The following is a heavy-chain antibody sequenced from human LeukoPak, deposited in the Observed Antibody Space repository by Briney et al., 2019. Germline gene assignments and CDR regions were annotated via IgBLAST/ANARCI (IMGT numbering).Heavy chain of an antibody. Sequence: SETLSLTCTVSGGSISSGDYYRSWIRQPPGKGLEWIGYIYYSGSTYYNPSLKSRVTISVDTSKNQFSLKLSSVTAADTAVYYCASLPYDFWSGYYTSAFDIWGQGTMVTVSS. J-gene: IGHJ3*02. CDR1: GGSISSGDYY. V-gene: IGHV4-30-4*01. D-gene: IGHD3-3*01. CDR3: ASLPYDFWSGYYTSAFDI. CDR2: IYYSGST.